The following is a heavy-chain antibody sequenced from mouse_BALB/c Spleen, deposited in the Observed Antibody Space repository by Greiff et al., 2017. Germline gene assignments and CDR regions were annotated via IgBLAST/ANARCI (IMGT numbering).Heavy chain of an antibody. CDR1: GFNIKDYY. CDR3: NAYRYDEGSTSVYFDY. CDR2: IDPENGDT. Sequence: EVKLQQSGAELVRSGASVKLSCTASGFNIKDYYMHWVKQRPEQGLEWIGWIDPENGDTEYAPKFQGKATMTADTSSNTAYLQLSSLTSEDTAVYYCNAYRYDEGSTSVYFDYWGQGTTLTVSS. V-gene: IGHV14-4*02. J-gene: IGHJ2*01. D-gene: IGHD2-14*01.